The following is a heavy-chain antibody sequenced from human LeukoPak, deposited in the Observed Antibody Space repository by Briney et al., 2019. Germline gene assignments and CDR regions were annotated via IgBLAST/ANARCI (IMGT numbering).Heavy chain of an antibody. J-gene: IGHJ4*02. Sequence: GESLKISCKGSGYSFTSYWIGWVRQMPGKGLEWMGIIYPGDSDIRYSPSFQGQVTISADKSINTAYLQWSSLKASDTAMYYCASYEASRYAVAATGWDYWGQGTLVTVSS. CDR1: GYSFTSYW. CDR2: IYPGDSDI. CDR3: ASYEASRYAVAATGWDY. D-gene: IGHD6-19*01. V-gene: IGHV5-51*01.